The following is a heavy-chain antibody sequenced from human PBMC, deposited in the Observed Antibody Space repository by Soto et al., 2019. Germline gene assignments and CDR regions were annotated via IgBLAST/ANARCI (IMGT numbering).Heavy chain of an antibody. D-gene: IGHD3-10*01. J-gene: IGHJ3*02. V-gene: IGHV3-23*01. CDR2: ISGSGGST. Sequence: HPGGSLRLSCAASGFTFSSYAMSWVHQAPGKGLEWASAISGSGGSTYYADSVKGRFTISRDNSKNTLYLQMNSLRAEDTAVYYCAKADYGSGSTLLGAFDIWGQGTMVTVSS. CDR3: AKADYGSGSTLLGAFDI. CDR1: GFTFSSYA.